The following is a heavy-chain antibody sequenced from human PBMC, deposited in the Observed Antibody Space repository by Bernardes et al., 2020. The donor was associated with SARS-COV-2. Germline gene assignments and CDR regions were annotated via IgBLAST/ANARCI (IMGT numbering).Heavy chain of an antibody. Sequence: GSLRLSCAASGFAFSDYAMAWVRQAPGKGLAWVAIISIDGIYKNYADSVKGRFTISRDTSKNTLFLLMNSLRPDDTAVYYCARDSDFSSGHDYFDYWGQGTLVTVSS. V-gene: IGHV3-30-3*01. CDR1: GFAFSDYA. CDR2: ISIDGIYK. CDR3: ARDSDFSSGHDYFDY. D-gene: IGHD3-3*01. J-gene: IGHJ4*02.